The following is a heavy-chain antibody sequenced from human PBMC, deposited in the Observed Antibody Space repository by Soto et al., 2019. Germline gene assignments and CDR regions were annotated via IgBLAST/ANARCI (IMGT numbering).Heavy chain of an antibody. Sequence: QVQLVQSGAEVKKPGSSVKVSCKASGGTFSSYAISWVRQAPGQELEWMGGIIPIFGTANYAQKFQGRVTITADESTSTAYMELSSPRSEDTAVYYCARQFEVISYYYYGMDVWGQGTTVTVSS. CDR1: GGTFSSYA. J-gene: IGHJ6*02. V-gene: IGHV1-69*12. D-gene: IGHD3-16*02. CDR3: ARQFEVISYYYYGMDV. CDR2: IIPIFGTA.